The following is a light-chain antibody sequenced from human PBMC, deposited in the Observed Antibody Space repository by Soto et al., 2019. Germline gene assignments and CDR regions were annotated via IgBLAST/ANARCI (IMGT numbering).Light chain of an antibody. V-gene: IGKV1-9*01. J-gene: IGKJ4*01. CDR3: QQVNSYPLT. CDR2: AAS. CDR1: QGISSF. Sequence: DIQLTQSPSFLSASVGDRVTLTCRASQGISSFLAWYQQKPGKAPKLLLYAASTLQSGVPSRFSGSGSGTEFTLTISSLQPEDFATYCCQQVNSYPLTFCGGTTVEIK.